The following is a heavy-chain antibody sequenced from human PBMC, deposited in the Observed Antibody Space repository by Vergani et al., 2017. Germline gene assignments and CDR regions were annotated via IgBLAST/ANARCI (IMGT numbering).Heavy chain of an antibody. Sequence: QVQLQESGPGLVKPSETLSLTCTVSGGSISSYYWSWIRQPPGKGLEWIGYIYYSGSTNYNPSLKSRVTISVDTSKNQFSLKLSSVTAADTAVYYCAGTTIFGVLRWFDPWGQGTLVTVSS. J-gene: IGHJ5*02. D-gene: IGHD3-3*01. CDR3: AGTTIFGVLRWFDP. CDR1: GGSISSYY. V-gene: IGHV4-59*01. CDR2: IYYSGST.